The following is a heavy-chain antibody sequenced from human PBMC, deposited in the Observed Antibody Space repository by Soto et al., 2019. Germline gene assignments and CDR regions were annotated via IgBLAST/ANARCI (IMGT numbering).Heavy chain of an antibody. CDR2: ISDDGNTK. CDR1: GFTFSTYA. CDR3: ASSYFYXSGGYYPFDY. D-gene: IGHD3-22*01. Sequence: PGGALRLSCAASGFTFSTYAMYWVRQAPGRGLEWVAVISDDGNTKYYADSVKGRFTISRDNSRNTLYLQIYSLRAEDAAVYYCASSYFYXSGGYYPFDYWGQGTRVTVSS. J-gene: IGHJ4*02. V-gene: IGHV3-30-3*01.